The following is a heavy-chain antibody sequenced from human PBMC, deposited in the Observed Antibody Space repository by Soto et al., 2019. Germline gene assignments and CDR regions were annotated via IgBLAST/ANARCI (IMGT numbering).Heavy chain of an antibody. CDR1: GRTFSNYT. V-gene: IGHV3-23*01. D-gene: IGHD3-16*02. Sequence: GGSLKLSFAASGRTFSNYTFSCARQAPGKGLEWLSALPGDVVTPAYEDSLKGRFTISRDNSENTLYLKLSGLRVDDTAVYYRAKRLSYYFDSWGHGTLVTVSS. CDR3: AKRLSYYFDS. CDR2: LPGDVVTP. J-gene: IGHJ4*01.